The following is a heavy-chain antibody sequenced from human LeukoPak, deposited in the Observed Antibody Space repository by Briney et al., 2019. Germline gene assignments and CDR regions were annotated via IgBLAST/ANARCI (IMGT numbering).Heavy chain of an antibody. CDR2: IKEDGSQE. J-gene: IGHJ4*02. Sequence: GGSLRLSCVGSGFTFSGYWMNWIRQAPGKGLEWVANIKEDGSQESYVDSVKGRFSISRDNAKNSLYLQLNNLKVDDTAVYYCAKGGYEYDSSGHNYFDYWGQGTLVTVSS. D-gene: IGHD3-22*01. CDR3: AKGGYEYDSSGHNYFDY. V-gene: IGHV3-7*01. CDR1: GFTFSGYW.